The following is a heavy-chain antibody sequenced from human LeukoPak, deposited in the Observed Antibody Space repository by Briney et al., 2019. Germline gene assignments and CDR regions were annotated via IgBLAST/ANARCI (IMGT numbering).Heavy chain of an antibody. J-gene: IGHJ5*02. D-gene: IGHD3-16*02. CDR2: INPNSGGT. V-gene: IGHV1-2*02. CDR1: GYTFTGYY. Sequence: ASVKVSCKASGYTFTGYYLHWVRQAPGQGLEWMGWINPNSGGTNYAQKFQGRVTMTRDTSISTAYMELSSLRSDDTAVYYCARKGVTFGGVITYNWFDPWGQGTLFTVSS. CDR3: ARKGVTFGGVITYNWFDP.